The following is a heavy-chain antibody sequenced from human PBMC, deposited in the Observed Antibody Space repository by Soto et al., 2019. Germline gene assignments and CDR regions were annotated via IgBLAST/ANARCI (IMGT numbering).Heavy chain of an antibody. D-gene: IGHD6-19*01. CDR3: TRGAAAVAGLVDF. CDR1: GFTFGDYA. CDR2: IRSTAYGGTT. J-gene: IGHJ4*02. Sequence: PGGSLRLSCTASGFTFGDYAMSWFRQAPGKGLEWVGFIRSTAYGGTTEYAASVKGRFTTSRDDSKSIAYLQMNSLKTEDTAVYYCTRGAAAVAGLVDFWGQGTLVTVSS. V-gene: IGHV3-49*03.